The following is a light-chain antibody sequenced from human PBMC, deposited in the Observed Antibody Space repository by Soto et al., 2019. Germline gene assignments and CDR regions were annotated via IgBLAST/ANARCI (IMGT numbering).Light chain of an antibody. V-gene: IGKV3-20*01. J-gene: IGKJ1*01. CDR2: GAS. Sequence: ENVLSHSPGALSLSQGERATLSCRASQSVSSSYLAWYQQKPGQAPRLLIYGASSRATGIPDRFSGSGSGTDFTLTISRLEPEDFAVYYCQQYGSSPWTFCQGAKVDVK. CDR3: QQYGSSPWT. CDR1: QSVSSSY.